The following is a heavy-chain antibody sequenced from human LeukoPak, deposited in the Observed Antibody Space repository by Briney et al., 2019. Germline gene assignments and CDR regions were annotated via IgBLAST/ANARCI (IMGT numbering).Heavy chain of an antibody. CDR3: ARVQGAWDY. D-gene: IGHD3-10*01. Sequence: SVKVSCKSSGGTFSSYAISWVRQAPGQGLEWMGKIIPLLGITDYSQRFQGRVTITADKSTSTAYMELSSLRSEDTAVYYCARVQGAWDYWGQGTLVTVSS. CDR1: GGTFSSYA. J-gene: IGHJ4*02. V-gene: IGHV1-69*04. CDR2: IIPLLGIT.